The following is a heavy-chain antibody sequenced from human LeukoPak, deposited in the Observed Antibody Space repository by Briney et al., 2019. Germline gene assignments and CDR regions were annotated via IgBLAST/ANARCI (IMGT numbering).Heavy chain of an antibody. J-gene: IGHJ4*02. CDR1: GFTFSSYE. CDR2: ISSSGSTI. V-gene: IGHV3-48*03. D-gene: IGHD6-19*01. CDR3: ARDGSGWYDY. Sequence: GGSLRLSCAASGFTFSSYEMNWVRQAPGMGLEWVSYISSSGSTIYSADSVKGRFTISRDNAKNSLYLQMNSLRAEDTAVYYCARDGSGWYDYWGQGILVTVSS.